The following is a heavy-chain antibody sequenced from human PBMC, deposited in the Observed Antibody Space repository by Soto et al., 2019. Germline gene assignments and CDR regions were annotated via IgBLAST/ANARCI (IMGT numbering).Heavy chain of an antibody. CDR1: GLTISGKKY. CDR3: ETKHEREHAYDV. Sequence: DVQLGESGGGLIQPGESLRLSCAAFGLTISGKKYVAWVRQAPGKGLEWVSALYDVDGSFYADSVKGRFTTSSDRSKTTVYLQKNDLRPDETAVYYCETKHEREHAYDVWGQGTTVPVSS. V-gene: IGHV3-53*01. CDR2: LYDVDGS. J-gene: IGHJ3*01. D-gene: IGHD1-1*01.